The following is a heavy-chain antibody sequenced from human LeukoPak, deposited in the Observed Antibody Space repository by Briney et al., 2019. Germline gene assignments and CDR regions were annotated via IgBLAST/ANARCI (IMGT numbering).Heavy chain of an antibody. CDR3: ARERSSSGYPDDY. CDR1: GFTFSSYA. CDR2: ISGSGGST. V-gene: IGHV3-23*01. D-gene: IGHD3-22*01. Sequence: GGSLRLSCAASGFTFSSYAMSWVRQAPGKGLEWVSAISGSGGSTYYADSVKGRFTISRDNAKNTLYLQMNSLRAEDTAVYYCARERSSSGYPDDYWGQGTLVTVSS. J-gene: IGHJ4*02.